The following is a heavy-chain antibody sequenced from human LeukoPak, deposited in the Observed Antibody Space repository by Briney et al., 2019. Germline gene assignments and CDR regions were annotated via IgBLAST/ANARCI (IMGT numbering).Heavy chain of an antibody. CDR1: GYTFTGYY. D-gene: IGHD1-26*01. V-gene: IGHV1-2*02. J-gene: IGHJ1*01. CDR2: IKPNRGGT. Sequence: GASVKVSCEASGYTFTGYYMHWVRQAPGQGLEWMGWIKPNRGGTNYAQKFQGRVTMTRDTSISTAYMELSRLRSDDTAVYYCARDLGELLQYFQHWGQGTLVTVSS. CDR3: ARDLGELLQYFQH.